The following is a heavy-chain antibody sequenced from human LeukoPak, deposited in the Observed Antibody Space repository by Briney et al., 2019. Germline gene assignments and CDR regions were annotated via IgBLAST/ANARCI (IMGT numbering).Heavy chain of an antibody. Sequence: PGGSLRLSCAASGFTFNSFGMHWVRQAPGKGLEWVGRIRSKTDGGTTDYAVSVQGRFTISRDDSKNTLYLQMSSLKTEDTAVYYCAKHIYGVVSIQQWGQGTLVTVSS. V-gene: IGHV3-15*01. D-gene: IGHD3-3*01. CDR2: IRSKTDGGTT. CDR1: GFTFNSFG. CDR3: AKHIYGVVSIQQ. J-gene: IGHJ1*01.